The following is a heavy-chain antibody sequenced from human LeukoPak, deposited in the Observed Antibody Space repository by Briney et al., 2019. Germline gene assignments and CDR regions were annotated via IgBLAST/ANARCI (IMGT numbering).Heavy chain of an antibody. V-gene: IGHV3-23*01. Sequence: PGGSLRLSCAASGFTFSSYAMSWVRQAPGKGLEWVSAISGSGGSTYYADSVKGRFTISRDNSKNTLYMQTNSLRAEDTAVYYCAKDSGSYHPEYFQHWGQGTLVTVSS. CDR1: GFTFSSYA. J-gene: IGHJ1*01. CDR3: AKDSGSYHPEYFQH. D-gene: IGHD1-26*01. CDR2: ISGSGGST.